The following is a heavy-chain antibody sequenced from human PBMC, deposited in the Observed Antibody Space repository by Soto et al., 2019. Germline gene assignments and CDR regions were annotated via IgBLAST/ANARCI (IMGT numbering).Heavy chain of an antibody. CDR1: GGSFSGYY. V-gene: IGHV4-34*01. CDR3: ARVGLPRGYEDY. CDR2: INHSGST. Sequence: QVQLQQWGAGLLKPSETLSLTCAVYGGSFSGYYWSWIRQPPGKGLEWIGEINHSGSTNYNPSLKSRVTISVDTSKNQFSLKLSSVTAADTAVYYCARVGLPRGYEDYWGQGTLVTVSS. D-gene: IGHD5-12*01. J-gene: IGHJ4*02.